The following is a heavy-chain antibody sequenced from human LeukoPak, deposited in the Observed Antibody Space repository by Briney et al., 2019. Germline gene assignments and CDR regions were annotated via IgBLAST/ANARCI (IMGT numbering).Heavy chain of an antibody. CDR2: ISSSGSTI. Sequence: GGSLRLSCAASGFTFSDYYMSWIRQAPGKGLEWVSYISSSGSTIYYADSVKGRFTISRDNAKNSLYLQMNSLRAEDTAVYYCARVDIVATTDPGHYYYYMDVWGKGTTVTVSS. CDR3: ARVDIVATTDPGHYYYYMDV. D-gene: IGHD5-12*01. CDR1: GFTFSDYY. J-gene: IGHJ6*03. V-gene: IGHV3-11*04.